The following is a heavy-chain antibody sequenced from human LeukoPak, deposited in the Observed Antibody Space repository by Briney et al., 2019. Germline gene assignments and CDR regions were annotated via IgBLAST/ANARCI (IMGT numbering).Heavy chain of an antibody. D-gene: IGHD5/OR15-5a*01. CDR3: ARQTTSTRLSAS. Sequence: VGSLRLSCVASGFIFSDHAFHWVRESPDKGLEWVALIGADGAIEYLADSVQGRFTVSRENSKNTLFLQMNTVSADDTAVYFCARQTTSTRLSASWGEGTLVTVSS. J-gene: IGHJ5*02. CDR1: GFIFSDHA. CDR2: IGADGAIE. V-gene: IGHV3-30*04.